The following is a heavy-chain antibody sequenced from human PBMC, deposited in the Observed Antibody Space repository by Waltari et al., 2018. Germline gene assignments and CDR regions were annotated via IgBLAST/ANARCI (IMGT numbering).Heavy chain of an antibody. J-gene: IGHJ3*02. V-gene: IGHV4-34*08. CDR1: GGSLGPYF. CDR2: INHSGST. D-gene: IGHD2-15*01. Sequence: QVELQQWGAGFVKTSETLSPTCAGHGGSLGPYFWSWSRQPPGKGLEWIGEINHSGSTTYNPPLKSRVTISADTSKNHFSLKLSSVTAADTAVYYCARVVLDRNDAFDIWGQGTAVTVSS. CDR3: ARVVLDRNDAFDI.